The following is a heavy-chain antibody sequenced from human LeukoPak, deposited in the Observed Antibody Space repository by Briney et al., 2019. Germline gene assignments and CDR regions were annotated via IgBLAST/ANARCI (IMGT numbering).Heavy chain of an antibody. V-gene: IGHV6-1*01. Sequence: TSQTLSLTCAISGDSVSSNSVAWNWIRQSPSRGLEWLGRTYYRSKWYNEYAVSVKSRITIKPDTSKNQFSLQLKSVTPEDTAVYYCARAGFFTPYEYFFDYWGQGTLVTVSS. CDR2: TYYRSKWYN. D-gene: IGHD2-8*01. J-gene: IGHJ4*02. CDR3: ARAGFFTPYEYFFDY. CDR1: GDSVSSNSVA.